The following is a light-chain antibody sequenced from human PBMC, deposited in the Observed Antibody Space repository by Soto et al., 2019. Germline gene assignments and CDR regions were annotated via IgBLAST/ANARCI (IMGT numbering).Light chain of an antibody. Sequence: EILMTQSPDTLSVSPGESATLSCRASQSVRSSIAWYQHKPGQAPRLLIYGASTRATGIPARISGSGSGTEFTLTISSLQSEDFAVYYCQQYNNWPQTFGQGTKVDIK. V-gene: IGKV3-15*01. CDR1: QSVRSS. J-gene: IGKJ1*01. CDR2: GAS. CDR3: QQYNNWPQT.